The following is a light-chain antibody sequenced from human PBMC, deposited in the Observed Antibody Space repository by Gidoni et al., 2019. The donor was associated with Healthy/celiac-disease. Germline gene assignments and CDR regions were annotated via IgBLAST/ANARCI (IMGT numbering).Light chain of an antibody. V-gene: IGLV1-44*01. CDR3: AAWDDSLNGVV. CDR1: SSNTGSNT. Sequence: QPLLTQPPSPPRTPRPQVTISCSGSSSNTGSNTVNWYQQLPRTAPTLLIYSNNQRPSGVPDRFSGSKSGTSAALAISGLQSEDEADDYCAAWDDSLNGVVFGGGTKLTVL. CDR2: SNN. J-gene: IGLJ2*01.